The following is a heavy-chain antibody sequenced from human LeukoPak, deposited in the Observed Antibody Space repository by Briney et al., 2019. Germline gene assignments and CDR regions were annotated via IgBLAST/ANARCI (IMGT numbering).Heavy chain of an antibody. J-gene: IGHJ4*02. Sequence: EASVKVSCKASGYTCTSYGISWVRQAPGQGLEWMGWISAYNGNTNYAQKLQGRVTMTTDTSTSTAYMELRSLRSDDTAVYYCARDSGERGSGSYLIAYWGQGTLVTVSS. V-gene: IGHV1-18*01. CDR2: ISAYNGNT. CDR3: ARDSGERGSGSYLIAY. CDR1: GYTCTSYG. D-gene: IGHD3-10*01.